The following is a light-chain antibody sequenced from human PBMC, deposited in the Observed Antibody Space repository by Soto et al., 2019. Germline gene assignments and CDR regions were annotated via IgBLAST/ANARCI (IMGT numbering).Light chain of an antibody. J-gene: IGKJ4*01. CDR1: QSVSSY. Sequence: EIVLTQSPATLSLSPGERAALSCRASQSVSSYLAWYQQKLGQAPRLLIYDASKRAPGIPARFTGSGSGTDFTLTISSLEPEDFAVYFCQQRSNWPSTFGGGTKVEI. V-gene: IGKV3-11*01. CDR2: DAS. CDR3: QQRSNWPST.